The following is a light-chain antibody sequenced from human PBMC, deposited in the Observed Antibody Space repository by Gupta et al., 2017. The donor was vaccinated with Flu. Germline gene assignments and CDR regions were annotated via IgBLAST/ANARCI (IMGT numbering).Light chain of an antibody. V-gene: IGKV2-30*01. J-gene: IGKJ2*01. CDR1: QSRVYSGGNTS. Sequence: VTLGLPASISCRGSQSRVYSGGNTSLNWFQRRPGKSPRSLIYRGSYRNSGVPDRFSGSGSGTXFTLKIXRVEGEDVGIYYCRQGEHWPYTVGXGTKLEI. CDR3: RQGEHWPYT. CDR2: RGS.